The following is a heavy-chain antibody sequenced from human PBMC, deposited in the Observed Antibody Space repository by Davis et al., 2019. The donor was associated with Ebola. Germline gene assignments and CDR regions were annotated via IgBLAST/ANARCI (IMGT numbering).Heavy chain of an antibody. CDR2: INHSGST. Sequence: MPSETLSLTCAVYGGSFSGYYWSWIRQPPGKGLEWIGEINHSGSTYYNPSLKSRVTISVDRSKNQFSLKLSSVTAADTAVYYCAREQTEYYYDSSGYYSQNWFDPWGQGTLVTVSS. V-gene: IGHV4-34*01. CDR3: AREQTEYYYDSSGYYSQNWFDP. J-gene: IGHJ5*02. D-gene: IGHD3-22*01. CDR1: GGSFSGYY.